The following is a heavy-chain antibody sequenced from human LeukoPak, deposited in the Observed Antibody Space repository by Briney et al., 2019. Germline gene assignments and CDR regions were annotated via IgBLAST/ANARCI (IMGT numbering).Heavy chain of an antibody. CDR3: ARISSSIGVGDAFDM. V-gene: IGHV3-7*01. CDR2: VKQDGTDK. J-gene: IGHJ3*02. D-gene: IGHD3-3*01. CDR1: GFTFTNYW. Sequence: PGGSLRLSCAASGFTFTNYWMTWVRQAPGKGLEWVANVKQDGTDKYYADSVKGRFTISRDNSENSVYLQMNSLGAGDTAVYYCARISSSIGVGDAFDMWGQGTMVTVSS.